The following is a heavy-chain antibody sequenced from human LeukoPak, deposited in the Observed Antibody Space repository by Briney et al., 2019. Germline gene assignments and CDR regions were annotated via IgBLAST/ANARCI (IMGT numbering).Heavy chain of an antibody. D-gene: IGHD6-19*01. CDR2: IKQDGSEK. Sequence: PGGSLRLSCAASGFTFSSYWMSWVRQAPGKGLEWVANIKQDGSEKYYVDSVKGRFTISRDNAKNSLYLQMNSLRAEDTAVYYCARGPDSSGWYSGGVDYWGQGTLVTVSS. V-gene: IGHV3-7*01. CDR1: GFTFSSYW. J-gene: IGHJ4*02. CDR3: ARGPDSSGWYSGGVDY.